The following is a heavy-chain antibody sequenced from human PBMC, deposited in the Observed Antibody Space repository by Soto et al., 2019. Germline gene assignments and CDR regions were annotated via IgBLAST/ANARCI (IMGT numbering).Heavy chain of an antibody. Sequence: SETLSLTCTVSGDSVTSSNYYWGWIRQPPGKGLEWIASIYDSGSTYYNPSLKSRVTISVDTSKNQFSLKLSSVTAADTAVYYCARPSKDSSGWADFDYWGQGTLVTVSS. J-gene: IGHJ4*02. V-gene: IGHV4-39*01. CDR3: ARPSKDSSGWADFDY. D-gene: IGHD6-19*01. CDR2: IYDSGST. CDR1: GDSVTSSNYY.